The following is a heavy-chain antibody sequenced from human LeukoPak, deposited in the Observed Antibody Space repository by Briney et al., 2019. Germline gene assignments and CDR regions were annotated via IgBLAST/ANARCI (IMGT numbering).Heavy chain of an antibody. D-gene: IGHD6-19*01. J-gene: IGHJ6*02. CDR3: ARDSSGWYPRSDV. Sequence: TGGSLRLSCAASGFTFSSYSMNWVRQAPGKGLEWVSSISSSSSYIYYADSVKGRFTISRDNSKNSLYLRMASLRTEDTAVYYCARDSSGWYPRSDVWGQGTTVTVSS. CDR2: ISSSSSYI. V-gene: IGHV3-21*01. CDR1: GFTFSSYS.